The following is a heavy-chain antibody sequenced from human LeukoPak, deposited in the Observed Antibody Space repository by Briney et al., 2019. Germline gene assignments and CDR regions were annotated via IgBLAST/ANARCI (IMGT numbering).Heavy chain of an antibody. CDR3: TTGGADDYYYYYYMDV. CDR1: GFTFSGSA. V-gene: IGHV3-73*01. Sequence: GGSLRLSCAASGFTFSGSAMHWVRQASGKGLEWVGRIRSKANSYATAYAASVKGRFTISRDDSKNTAYLQMNSLKTEDTAVYYCTTGGADDYYYYYYMDVWGKGTTVTVSS. CDR2: IRSKANSYAT. D-gene: IGHD3-16*01. J-gene: IGHJ6*03.